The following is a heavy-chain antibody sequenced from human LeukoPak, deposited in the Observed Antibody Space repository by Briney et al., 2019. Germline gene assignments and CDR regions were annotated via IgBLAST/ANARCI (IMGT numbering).Heavy chain of an antibody. CDR3: ARGTVYQLLYRSRWGVGYYFGY. CDR1: GGSNSSGGYY. CDR2: IYYSGST. V-gene: IGHV4-31*03. J-gene: IGHJ4*02. Sequence: SETLSLTCTVSGGSNSSGGYYWSWIRQHPGKGLEWIGYIYYSGSTYYNPSLKSRVTISVDTSKNQFSLKLSSVTAADTAVYYCARGTVYQLLYRSRWGVGYYFGYWGQGTLVTVSS. D-gene: IGHD2-2*02.